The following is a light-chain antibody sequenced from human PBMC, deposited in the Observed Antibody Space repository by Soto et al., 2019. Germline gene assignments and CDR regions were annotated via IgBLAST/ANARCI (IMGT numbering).Light chain of an antibody. CDR3: QQRSNWPPLT. CDR1: RSVGTY. CDR2: DAP. V-gene: IGKV3-11*01. J-gene: IGKJ4*01. Sequence: MVLTQSPAPVSLSPHERATLSCRASRSVGTYVAWNQQKPGQAPRLLIYDAPNRATGIPARFSGGGSGTEFTLTISSLEPEDFGVYYCQQRSNWPPLTFGGGT.